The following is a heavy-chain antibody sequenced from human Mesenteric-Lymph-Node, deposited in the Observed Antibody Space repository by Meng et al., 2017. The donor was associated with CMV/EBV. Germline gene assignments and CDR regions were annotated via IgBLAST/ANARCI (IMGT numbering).Heavy chain of an antibody. Sequence: SVKVSCKASGGTFSSYAISWVRQAPGQGLEWMGGIIPIFGTANYAQKFQGRVTITTDESTSTAYMELTSLRPEDTAVYYCARDLSGSYVGGWFDPWGQGTLVTVSS. J-gene: IGHJ5*02. V-gene: IGHV1-69*05. CDR3: ARDLSGSYVGGWFDP. D-gene: IGHD1-26*01. CDR1: GGTFSSYA. CDR2: IIPIFGTA.